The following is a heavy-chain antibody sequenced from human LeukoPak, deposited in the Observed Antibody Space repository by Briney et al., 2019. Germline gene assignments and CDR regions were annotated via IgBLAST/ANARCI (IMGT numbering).Heavy chain of an antibody. J-gene: IGHJ4*02. Sequence: SETLSLTCTVSGGSISSSSYYWGWIRQPPGKGLEWIGSIYYSGSTYYNPSLKSRVTISVDTSKNQFSLKLSSVTAADTAVYYCAKDHEEDIVVVPAAQTWGYFDYWGQGTLVTVSS. V-gene: IGHV4-39*02. CDR2: IYYSGST. D-gene: IGHD2-2*01. CDR3: AKDHEEDIVVVPAAQTWGYFDY. CDR1: GGSISSSSYY.